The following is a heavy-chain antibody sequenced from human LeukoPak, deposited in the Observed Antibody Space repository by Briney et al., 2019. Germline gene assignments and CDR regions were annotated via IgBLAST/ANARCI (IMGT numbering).Heavy chain of an antibody. V-gene: IGHV4-34*01. Sequence: ASETLSLTCAVYGGSFSTYYWSWIRQPPGQGLEWIGEINHTGGTNYNPSLKSRVTISVDTSKNQFSLRLNSVTAADTAVYYCASTSGIIEMATMNYYFDSWGQGTLVTVSS. D-gene: IGHD5-24*01. CDR3: ASTSGIIEMATMNYYFDS. CDR2: INHTGGT. CDR1: GGSFSTYY. J-gene: IGHJ4*02.